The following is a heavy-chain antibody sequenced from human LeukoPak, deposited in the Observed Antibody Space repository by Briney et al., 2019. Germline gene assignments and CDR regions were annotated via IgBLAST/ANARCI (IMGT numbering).Heavy chain of an antibody. Sequence: GASVKVSCKASGGTFSSYAISWVRQAPGQGLERMGGIIPIFGTANYAQKFQGRVTITADESTSTAYMELSSLRSDDTAVYYCARGTSSSSWYLGYWGQGTLVTVSS. CDR2: IIPIFGTA. J-gene: IGHJ4*02. CDR3: ARGTSSSSWYLGY. D-gene: IGHD6-13*01. CDR1: GGTFSSYA. V-gene: IGHV1-69*01.